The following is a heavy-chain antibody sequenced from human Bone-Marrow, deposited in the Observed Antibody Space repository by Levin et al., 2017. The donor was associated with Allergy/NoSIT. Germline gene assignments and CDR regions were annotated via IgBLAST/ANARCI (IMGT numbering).Heavy chain of an antibody. CDR1: GGSFSGYY. Sequence: SETLSLTCAVYGGSFSGYYWSWIRQPPGKGLEWIGEINHSGSTNYNPSLKSRVTISVDTSKNQFSLKLSSVTAADTAVYYCARSVLGSTYWGQGTLVTVSS. CDR2: INHSGST. J-gene: IGHJ4*02. CDR3: ARSVLGSTY. V-gene: IGHV4-34*01. D-gene: IGHD2-2*01.